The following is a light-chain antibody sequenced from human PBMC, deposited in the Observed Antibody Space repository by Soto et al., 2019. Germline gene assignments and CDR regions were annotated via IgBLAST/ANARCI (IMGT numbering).Light chain of an antibody. CDR3: QQHSTCPLT. V-gene: IGKV1-17*01. Sequence: DIQMTQFPSSLSASVGDRVTITYRASQGIRNDLGWYQQKPGKAPKRLIYAASSLQSGVPSRFSVSGPGTEFTLAISSLQPEDSATFYCQQHSTCPLTLGQGTKVEIK. CDR1: QGIRND. CDR2: AAS. J-gene: IGKJ1*01.